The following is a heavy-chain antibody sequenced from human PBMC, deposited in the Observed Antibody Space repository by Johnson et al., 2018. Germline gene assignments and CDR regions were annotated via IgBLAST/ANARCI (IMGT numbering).Heavy chain of an antibody. CDR3: ARGRTVTTQYYMDV. V-gene: IGHV1-8*01. CDR2: MNPNSGNT. J-gene: IGHJ6*03. CDR1: GYTFTSYD. Sequence: QVQLVQSGAEVKKXGASVKVXCKASGYTFTSYDINWVRQATGQGLEWMGWMNPNSGNTGYAQKFQGRVTMTRNTSISTAYMELSSLRSEDTAVYYWARGRTVTTQYYMDVWGKGTTVTVSS. D-gene: IGHD4-17*01.